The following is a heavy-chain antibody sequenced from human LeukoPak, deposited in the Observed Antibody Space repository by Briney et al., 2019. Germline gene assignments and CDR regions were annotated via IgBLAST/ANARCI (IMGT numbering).Heavy chain of an antibody. Sequence: PSETLSLTCTVSGGSISSYLWSWIRQSACKGLEWLGRINTSGTTTYSPSLQSRLTMSVDTSKSQVSLRLTSVTAADTAVYYCATEQVSGSAWGFDYWGQGSLVTVSS. CDR1: GGSISSYL. CDR3: ATEQVSGSAWGFDY. D-gene: IGHD6-19*01. CDR2: INTSGTT. J-gene: IGHJ4*02. V-gene: IGHV4-4*07.